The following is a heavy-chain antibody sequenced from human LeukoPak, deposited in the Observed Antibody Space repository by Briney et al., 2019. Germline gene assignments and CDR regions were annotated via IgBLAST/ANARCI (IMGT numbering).Heavy chain of an antibody. Sequence: GFLRLSCSAPAFTFSSYAMHWVRHAPVKGLEYVLSISSNGGSTYYADSVKGRFTISRDNSKNTLFLQMSSLRTEDTAVYYCASPYSGYDYNFDHWGQGTLVTVSS. V-gene: IGHV3-64D*06. CDR2: ISSNGGST. CDR1: AFTFSSYA. D-gene: IGHD5-12*01. CDR3: ASPYSGYDYNFDH. J-gene: IGHJ4*02.